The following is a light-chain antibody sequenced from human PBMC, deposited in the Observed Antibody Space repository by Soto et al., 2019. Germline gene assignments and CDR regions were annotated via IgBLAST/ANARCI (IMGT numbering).Light chain of an antibody. V-gene: IGLV1-47*01. CDR3: AAWDDSLSGPL. J-gene: IGLJ3*02. CDR1: SSNIGSNY. CDR2: RNN. Sequence: QSVLTQPPSASGTPGQRVTISCSGSSSNIGSNYVYWYQQLPGTAPKLLIYRNNHRPSGVPDRFSGSKSGTSASLAISGRRSEDEADYYCAAWDDSLSGPLFGGGTKLTVL.